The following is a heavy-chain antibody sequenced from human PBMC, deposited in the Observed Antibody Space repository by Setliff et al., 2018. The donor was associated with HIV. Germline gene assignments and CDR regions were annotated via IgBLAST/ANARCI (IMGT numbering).Heavy chain of an antibody. V-gene: IGHV1-46*01. CDR2: INPSGGST. CDR3: ARGGRVDESRGYYYPLMY. D-gene: IGHD3-22*01. Sequence: ASVKVSCKASGYTFTGYYMHWVRQAPGQGLEWMGIINPSGGSTSYAQKFQGRVTMTRDTSTSTVYMELSSLRSEDTAVYYCARGGRVDESRGYYYPLMYWGQGTLVTVSS. CDR1: GYTFTGYY. J-gene: IGHJ4*02.